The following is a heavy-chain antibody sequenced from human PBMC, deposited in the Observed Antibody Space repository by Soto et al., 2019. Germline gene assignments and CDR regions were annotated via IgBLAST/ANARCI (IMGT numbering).Heavy chain of an antibody. CDR2: IYNSGGT. J-gene: IGHJ4*02. V-gene: IGHV4-59*01. CDR1: GGSISSYY. CDR3: ARANYDILTGYSMVYYFDY. Sequence: QVQLQESGPGLVKPSETLSLTCTVSGGSISSYYWSWIRQPPGKGLEWIGYIYNSGGTNYNPSLKSRVTISVDTSKHRFSLKLSSVTAADTAVYYCARANYDILTGYSMVYYFDYWGQGTLVTVSS. D-gene: IGHD3-9*01.